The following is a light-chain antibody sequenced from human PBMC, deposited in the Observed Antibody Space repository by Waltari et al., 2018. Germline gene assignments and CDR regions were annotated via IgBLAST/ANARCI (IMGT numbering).Light chain of an antibody. CDR3: QQTYNSPPWT. CDR2: AAS. J-gene: IGKJ1*01. V-gene: IGKV1-39*01. CDR1: QSISTY. Sequence: DIKMTQSPSSLSASVGDRVTINCRASQSISTYLNWYPQKPGKAPKLLIFAASSLQSGVPSRFSGSGSGTDFTLTIRSLQPEDFATYYCQQTYNSPPWTFGQGTKVEIK.